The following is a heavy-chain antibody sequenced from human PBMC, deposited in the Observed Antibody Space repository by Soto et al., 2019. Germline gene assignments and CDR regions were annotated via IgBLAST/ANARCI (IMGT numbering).Heavy chain of an antibody. CDR2: VSHSGIA. J-gene: IGHJ2*01. D-gene: IGHD2-15*01. Sequence: QVQLQQWGAGLLKPSETLSLTCTVYGASFAGYYWTWLRQSPGKGLEWIGEVSHSGIAKYNPSLGSRVTISLDTSNNQFSLDLTSVTVADTGVYYCARYGGTSIWDFDIWGRGTLVSVSS. CDR1: GASFAGYY. CDR3: ARYGGTSIWDFDI. V-gene: IGHV4-34*01.